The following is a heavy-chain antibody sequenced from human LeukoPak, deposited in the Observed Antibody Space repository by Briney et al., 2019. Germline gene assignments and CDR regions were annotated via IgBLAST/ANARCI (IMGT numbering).Heavy chain of an antibody. CDR3: ARDFHVKGPLNYDILTGYYDLKDY. CDR1: GYTFTSYY. Sequence: GASVKVSCKASGYTFTSYYMHWVRQAPGQGLEWMGIINPSGGSTSYAQKFQGRVTMTRDTSTSTVYMELSSLRSEDTAVYYCARDFHVKGPLNYDILTGYYDLKDYWGQGTLVTVSS. V-gene: IGHV1-46*01. CDR2: INPSGGST. J-gene: IGHJ4*02. D-gene: IGHD3-9*01.